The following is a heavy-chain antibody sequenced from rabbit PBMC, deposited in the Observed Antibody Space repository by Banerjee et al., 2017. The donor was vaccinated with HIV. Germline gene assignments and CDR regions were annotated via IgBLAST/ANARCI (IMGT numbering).Heavy chain of an antibody. J-gene: IGHJ4*01. D-gene: IGHD1-1*01. CDR3: ARAGGFEKYFNL. Sequence: QEQLEESGGDLVKPEGSLTLTCTASGFTISSSHYMCWVRQAPGKGLEWIACISAGSSGTTYYASWAKGRFTISKTSSTVDLKMTTLTAADTATYFCARAGGFEKYFNLWGQGTLVTVS. CDR1: GFTISSSHY. CDR2: ISAGSSGTT. V-gene: IGHV1S45*01.